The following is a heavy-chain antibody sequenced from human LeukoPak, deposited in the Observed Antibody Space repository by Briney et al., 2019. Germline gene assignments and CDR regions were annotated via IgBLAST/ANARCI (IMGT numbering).Heavy chain of an antibody. Sequence: PGGSLRLSCAASGFTFDEYAMHWVRQAPGKGLEWVSGILSNSAAIGYGDSVKGRFTISRDAATNSLYLQMNSLKIEDTALYYCIADTAGDLAFWGQGTLVIVSS. CDR2: ILSNSAAI. V-gene: IGHV3-9*01. CDR1: GFTFDEYA. D-gene: IGHD3-16*01. J-gene: IGHJ4*02. CDR3: IADTAGDLAF.